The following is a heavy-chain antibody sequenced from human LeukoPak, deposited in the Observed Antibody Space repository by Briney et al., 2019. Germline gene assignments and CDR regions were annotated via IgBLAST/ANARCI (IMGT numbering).Heavy chain of an antibody. CDR2: ISGTGGST. J-gene: IGHJ4*02. Sequence: PGGSLRLSCAASGFTFRSYAMSWVRQAPGKGLEWVSAISGTGGSTYYADSVKGRFTISRDTSKNTLYLQMNSLRAEDTAIYYCAKGSCSGTSCYSDYWGQGTLVTVSS. V-gene: IGHV3-23*01. D-gene: IGHD2-2*02. CDR1: GFTFRSYA. CDR3: AKGSCSGTSCYSDY.